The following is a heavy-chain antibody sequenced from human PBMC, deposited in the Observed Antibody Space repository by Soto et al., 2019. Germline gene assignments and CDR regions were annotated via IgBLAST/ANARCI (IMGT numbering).Heavy chain of an antibody. J-gene: IGHJ4*02. CDR3: ARDSPVGYCSGGSCYHFDY. V-gene: IGHV4-61*01. D-gene: IGHD2-15*01. CDR1: GGSVSSGSYY. CDR2: IYYSGST. Sequence: SETLSLTCTVSGGSVSSGSYYWSWIRQPPGKGLEWIGYIYYSGSTNYNPSLKSRVTISVDTSKNQFSLKLSSVTAADTAVYYCARDSPVGYCSGGSCYHFDYWGQGTLVTVS.